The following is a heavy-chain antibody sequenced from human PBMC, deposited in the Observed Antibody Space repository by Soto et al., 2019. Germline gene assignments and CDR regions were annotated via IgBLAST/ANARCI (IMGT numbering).Heavy chain of an antibody. J-gene: IGHJ6*02. V-gene: IGHV1-58*01. Sequence: SVKVSCKASGFTFTSSAVQWVRQARGQRLEWIGWIVVGSGNTNYAQKFQERVTITRDMSTSTAYMELSSLRSEDTAVYYCAADGAYYYDSSAYPGDYGMDVWGQGTTVTVSS. CDR1: GFTFTSSA. CDR2: IVVGSGNT. D-gene: IGHD3-22*01. CDR3: AADGAYYYDSSAYPGDYGMDV.